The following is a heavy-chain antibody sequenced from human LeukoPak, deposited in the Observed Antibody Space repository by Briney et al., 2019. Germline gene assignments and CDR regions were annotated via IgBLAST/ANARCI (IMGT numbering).Heavy chain of an antibody. J-gene: IGHJ6*02. D-gene: IGHD3-16*01. CDR3: ARAPYAYYYYGMDV. Sequence: SETLSLICTVSGDFISSYYGSWLRQPPGKGLEGLGYIYYSGSPNYNPSLKSRVTISVDTSKNQFSLKLSSVTAADTAVYYCARAPYAYYYYGMDVWGQGTTVTVSS. CDR2: IYYSGSP. V-gene: IGHV4-59*01. CDR1: GDFISSYY.